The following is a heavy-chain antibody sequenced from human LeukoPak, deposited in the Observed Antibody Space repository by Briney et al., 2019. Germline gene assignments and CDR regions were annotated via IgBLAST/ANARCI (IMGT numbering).Heavy chain of an antibody. Sequence: SETLSLTCTVSGGSINNYYWSWVRQTPGKGLECIGCIYYTGSTNYNPSLKSRITMSVDTSTNQFSLKLTSVTAADTAVYYCARLSSGSNPPFDYWGQGTLVTVSS. CDR3: ARLSSGSNPPFDY. J-gene: IGHJ4*02. CDR1: GGSINNYY. CDR2: IYYTGST. D-gene: IGHD3-22*01. V-gene: IGHV4-59*08.